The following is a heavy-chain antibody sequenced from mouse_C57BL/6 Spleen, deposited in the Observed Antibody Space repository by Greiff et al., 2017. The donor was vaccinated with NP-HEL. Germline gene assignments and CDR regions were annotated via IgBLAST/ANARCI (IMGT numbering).Heavy chain of an antibody. CDR2: IHPNSGST. D-gene: IGHD4-1*01. V-gene: IGHV1-64*01. J-gene: IGHJ3*01. CDR3: AREGTELGLFAY. CDR1: GYTFTSYW. Sequence: QVQLQQPGAELVKPGASVKLSCKASGYTFTSYWMHWVKQRPGQGLEWIGMIHPNSGSTNYNEKFKSKATLTVDKSSSTAYMQLSSLTSEDSAVYYCAREGTELGLFAYWGQGTLGTVSA.